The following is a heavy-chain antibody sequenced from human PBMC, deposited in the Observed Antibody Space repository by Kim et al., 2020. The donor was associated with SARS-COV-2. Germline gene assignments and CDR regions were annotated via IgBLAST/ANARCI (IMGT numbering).Heavy chain of an antibody. Sequence: NYADSVKGRFTIPRNNAKNTLYLQMNSLRAEDTAVYYCASTIADRFWFDPWGQGTLVTVSS. J-gene: IGHJ5*02. V-gene: IGHV3-74*01. D-gene: IGHD6-6*01. CDR3: ASTIADRFWFDP.